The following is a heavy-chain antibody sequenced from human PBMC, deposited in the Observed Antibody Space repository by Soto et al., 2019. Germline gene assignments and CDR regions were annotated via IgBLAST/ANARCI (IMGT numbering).Heavy chain of an antibody. CDR3: ARALGSGAGTPDY. J-gene: IGHJ4*02. CDR1: GFTFSSFG. CDR2: IWYDGGKK. Sequence: PXASLRLSGAASGFTFSSFGMHWVRQAPGKGLEWVAVIWYDGGKKYYADSVKGRFTISRDNSKNTQYLQMNSLRVEDTAVYYCARALGSGAGTPDYWGQGTLVIVSS. D-gene: IGHD6-19*01. V-gene: IGHV3-33*01.